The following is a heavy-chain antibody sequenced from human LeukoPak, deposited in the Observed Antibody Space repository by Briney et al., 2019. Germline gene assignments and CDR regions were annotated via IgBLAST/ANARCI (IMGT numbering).Heavy chain of an antibody. CDR3: SKDSSGWGNYFDY. V-gene: IGHV3-23*01. CDR2: ISGSGGST. J-gene: IGHJ4*02. CDR1: GFTFSSYA. D-gene: IGHD6-19*01. Sequence: PGGSLRLSCAASGFTFSSYAMSWVRQAPGKGLEWVSAISGSGGSTYYADSVKGRFTISRDNSKNTLYLQMNSLRAEDTAVYYCSKDSSGWGNYFDYWGQGTLVTVSS.